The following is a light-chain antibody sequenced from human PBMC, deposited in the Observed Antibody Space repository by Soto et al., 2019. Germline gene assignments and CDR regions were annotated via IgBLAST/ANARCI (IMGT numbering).Light chain of an antibody. CDR1: QSVSYN. V-gene: IGKV3-15*01. CDR2: GPS. J-gene: IGKJ4*01. Sequence: EIVMTQSPATLSVSPGERVTLSCRASQSVSYNLAWYQQKPGQAPRLLIYGPSTRATGIPARFSGSGSGTEFTLTISSLQSEDFALYYCQQYDNWPPTFGGGTKVEIK. CDR3: QQYDNWPPT.